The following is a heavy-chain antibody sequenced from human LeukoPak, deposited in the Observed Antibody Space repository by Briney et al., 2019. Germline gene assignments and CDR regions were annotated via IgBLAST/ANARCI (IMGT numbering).Heavy chain of an antibody. CDR1: GFTFSSYG. Sequence: GGSLRLSCAASGFTFSSYGMHWVRQAPGKGLGWVAFIRYDGSNKYYADSVKGRLTISRDNSKNTLYLQMNSLRAEDTAVYYCAKDYRWGGGGLYYFDYWGQGTLVTVSS. J-gene: IGHJ4*02. CDR3: AKDYRWGGGGLYYFDY. D-gene: IGHD2-21*01. V-gene: IGHV3-30*02. CDR2: IRYDGSNK.